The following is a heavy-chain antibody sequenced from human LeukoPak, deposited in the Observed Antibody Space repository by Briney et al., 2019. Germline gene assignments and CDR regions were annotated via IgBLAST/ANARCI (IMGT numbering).Heavy chain of an antibody. D-gene: IGHD3-22*01. CDR3: ASLGGHAEYYYDSS. CDR1: GYSISSGYY. CDR2: IYHSGST. Sequence: SETLSLTCTVSGYSISSGYYWGWIRQPPGKGLEWIGSIYHSGSTYYNPSLKSRVTISVDTSKNQFSLKLSSVTAADTAVYYCASLGGHAEYYYDSSWGQGTLVTVSS. J-gene: IGHJ4*02. V-gene: IGHV4-38-2*02.